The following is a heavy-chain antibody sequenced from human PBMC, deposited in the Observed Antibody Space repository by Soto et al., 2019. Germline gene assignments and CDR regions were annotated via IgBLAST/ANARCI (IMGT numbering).Heavy chain of an antibody. J-gene: IGHJ5*02. CDR1: GYTFTSYD. D-gene: IGHD3-3*01. CDR2: MNPNSGNT. CDR3: ARGRGRLDFWSGYYTWNWFDP. Sequence: ASVKVSCKASGYTFTSYDINWVRQATGQGLEWMGWMNPNSGNTGYAQKFQGRVTMTRNTSISTAYMELSSLRSEDTAVYYCARGRGRLDFWSGYYTWNWFDPRGQGTLVTVSS. V-gene: IGHV1-8*01.